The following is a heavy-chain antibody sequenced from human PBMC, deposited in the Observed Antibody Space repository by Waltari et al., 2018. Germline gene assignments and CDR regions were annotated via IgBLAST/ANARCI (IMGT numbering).Heavy chain of an antibody. CDR1: RYTFTSYD. J-gene: IGHJ5*02. V-gene: IGHV1-8*01. CDR3: ARGRRYCSSTSCYYWFDP. CDR2: MNPNSGNT. Sequence: QGQLVQSGAEVKKTGASVKVSCKASRYTFTSYDITWMRQATGQGREWMGWMNPNSGNTGYAQKFQGRVTMTRNTSISTAYMELSSLRSEDTAVYYCARGRRYCSSTSCYYWFDPWGQGTLVTVSS. D-gene: IGHD2-2*01.